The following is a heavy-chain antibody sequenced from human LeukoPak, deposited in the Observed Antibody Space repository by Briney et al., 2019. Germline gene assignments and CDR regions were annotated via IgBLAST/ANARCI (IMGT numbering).Heavy chain of an antibody. CDR3: ATVDYDSSLNNYYYYYGMDV. Sequence: ASVKVSCKVSGYTLTELSMHWVRQAPGKGLEWMGGFDPEDGETIYAQKFRGRVTMTEDTSTDTAYMELSSLRSEDTAVYYCATVDYDSSLNNYYYYYGMDVWGQGTTVTVSS. CDR2: FDPEDGET. V-gene: IGHV1-24*01. D-gene: IGHD3-22*01. CDR1: GYTLTELS. J-gene: IGHJ6*02.